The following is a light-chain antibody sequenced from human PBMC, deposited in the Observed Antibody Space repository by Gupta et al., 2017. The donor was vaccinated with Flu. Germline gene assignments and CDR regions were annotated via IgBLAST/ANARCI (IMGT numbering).Light chain of an antibody. Sequence: DIQMTQYPSSLSASVGDRVTITCRASQGISSYFNWYQQKPGKAPKLLIYAASSLQSGVPSRFSGSGSGTDFTLTISSLQPEDFATYYCQQSYSTLGTFGQGTKVEIK. J-gene: IGKJ1*01. CDR3: QQSYSTLGT. CDR2: AAS. CDR1: QGISSY. V-gene: IGKV1-39*01.